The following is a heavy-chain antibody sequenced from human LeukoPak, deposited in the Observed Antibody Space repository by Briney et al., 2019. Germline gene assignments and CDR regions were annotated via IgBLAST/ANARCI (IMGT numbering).Heavy chain of an antibody. V-gene: IGHV1-18*01. CDR1: GYTFTSYV. Sequence: GASVKVSCKASGYTFTSYVINWVGHARGQGLEWRGWITSYNGNTNYAQRLQGRVTMTTDTSTSTAYMELRSLRSDETAVYYCARVGTTVVTPGSPPHDYWGQETLVTVSS. CDR2: ITSYNGNT. J-gene: IGHJ4*02. CDR3: ARVGTTVVTPGSPPHDY. D-gene: IGHD4-23*01.